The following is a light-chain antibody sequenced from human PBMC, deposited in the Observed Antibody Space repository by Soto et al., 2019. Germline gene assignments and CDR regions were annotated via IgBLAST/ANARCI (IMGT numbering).Light chain of an antibody. V-gene: IGKV3-15*01. CDR3: QQTRSYPST. J-gene: IGKJ4*01. CDR1: QSVSSN. Sequence: EIVMTQSPATLSVSPGERATLSCRASQSVSSNLAWYQQKPGQAPRLLIYGESARATGIPARFSGSGSGTDFTLTISSLQAEDFATYYCQQTRSYPSTFGGGTKVDIK. CDR2: GES.